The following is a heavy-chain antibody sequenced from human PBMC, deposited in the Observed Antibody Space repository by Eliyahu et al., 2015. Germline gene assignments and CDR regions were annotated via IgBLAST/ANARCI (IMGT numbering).Heavy chain of an antibody. J-gene: IGHJ6*02. V-gene: IGHV1-69*04. CDR3: ARDGSCANGACSMFDYSLGLDV. CDR1: GGTFSTSG. Sequence: QVQLVQSGAEVKKPGSSVKVSCKASGGTFSTSGISWVRQAPGQGLEWMGRVXPILGIVNYAQKFQGRVTITADTSASTAYLEVSRLRSEDTAIFYCARDGSCANGACSMFDYSLGLDVWGQGTTVTVSS. D-gene: IGHD2-8*01. CDR2: VXPILGIV.